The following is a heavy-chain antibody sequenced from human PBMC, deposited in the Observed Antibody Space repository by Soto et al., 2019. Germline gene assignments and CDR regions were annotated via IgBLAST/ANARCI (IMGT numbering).Heavy chain of an antibody. J-gene: IGHJ6*02. D-gene: IGHD6-6*01. CDR3: ARGGGIAARILPYYYYGMDV. CDR2: INHSGST. V-gene: IGHV4-34*01. CDR1: GGSFSGYY. Sequence: LSLTCAVYGGSFSGYYWSWIRQPPGKGLEWIGEINHSGSTNYNPSLKSRVTISVDTSKNQFSLKLSSVTAADTAVYYCARGGGIAARILPYYYYGMDVWGQGTTVTVSS.